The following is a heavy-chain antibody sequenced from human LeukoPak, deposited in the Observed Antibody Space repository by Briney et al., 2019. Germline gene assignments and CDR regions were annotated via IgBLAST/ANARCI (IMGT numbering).Heavy chain of an antibody. V-gene: IGHV3-53*01. CDR3: ARVASIAARPFYYYYIDV. J-gene: IGHJ6*03. CDR2: IYSGGST. D-gene: IGHD6-6*01. Sequence: PGGSLRLSCAASGFTVSSNYMSWVRQAPGKGLEWVSVIYSGGSTYYADSVKGRFTISRDNSKNTLYLQMNSLRAEDTAVYYCARVASIAARPFYYYYIDVWGKGTTVTVSS. CDR1: GFTVSSNY.